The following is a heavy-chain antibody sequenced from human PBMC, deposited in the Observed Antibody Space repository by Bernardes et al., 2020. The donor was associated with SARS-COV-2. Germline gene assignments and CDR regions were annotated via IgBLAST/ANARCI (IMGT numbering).Heavy chain of an antibody. Sequence: SEPLSLTCTVPGGSISSISYYWGWLRQPPGKGLEWIGSIYYSGSTYYNPSLKSRVTISVDTSKNQFSLKLSSVTAADTAVYYCATGYYYDSSGRDAFDIWGQGTMVTVSS. CDR2: IYYSGST. D-gene: IGHD3-22*01. V-gene: IGHV4-39*01. CDR3: ATGYYYDSSGRDAFDI. CDR1: GGSISSISYY. J-gene: IGHJ3*02.